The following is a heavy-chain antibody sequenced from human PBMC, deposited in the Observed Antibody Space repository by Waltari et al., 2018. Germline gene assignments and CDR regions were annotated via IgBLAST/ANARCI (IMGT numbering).Heavy chain of an antibody. CDR3: ARDEYYDFWSGYMDV. Sequence: EVQLVESGGGLVKPGGSLRLSCAASGFTFISYSMNWVRQAPGKGLEWVSSISSSSSYIYYADSVKGRFTISRDNAKNSLYLQMNSLRAEDTAVYYCARDEYYDFWSGYMDVWGKGTTVTISS. V-gene: IGHV3-21*01. J-gene: IGHJ6*03. CDR1: GFTFISYS. D-gene: IGHD3-3*01. CDR2: ISSSSSYI.